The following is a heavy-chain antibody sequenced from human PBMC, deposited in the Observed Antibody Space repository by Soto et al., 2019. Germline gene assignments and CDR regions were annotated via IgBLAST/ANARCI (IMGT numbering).Heavy chain of an antibody. V-gene: IGHV4-39*01. CDR3: ATLPATTILNDY. Sequence: PSETLSLTCTVSGGSISSSSYYWGWIRQPPGKGLEWIGSIYYSGSTYYNPSLKSRVTISVDTSKNQFSLKLSSVTAADTAVYYCATLPATTILNDYWGQGTLVTVSS. CDR1: GGSISSSSYY. CDR2: IYYSGST. J-gene: IGHJ4*02.